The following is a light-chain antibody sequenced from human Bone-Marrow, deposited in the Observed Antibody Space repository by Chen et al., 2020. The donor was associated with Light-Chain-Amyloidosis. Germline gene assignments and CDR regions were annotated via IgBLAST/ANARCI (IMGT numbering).Light chain of an antibody. V-gene: IGLV1-40*01. CDR1: SSNTGARYD. J-gene: IGLJ2*01. CDR2: DDN. CDR3: QSSDTSLSSPVI. Sequence: QSVLTQPPSVSGAPGQRVTISCIVNSSNTGARYDIHWYQQIPGKAPKLLMYDDNIRASVVPDRISGSRSGTSAALVIAGLQPDVEADYYCQSSDTSLSSPVIFGGGTKLTVL.